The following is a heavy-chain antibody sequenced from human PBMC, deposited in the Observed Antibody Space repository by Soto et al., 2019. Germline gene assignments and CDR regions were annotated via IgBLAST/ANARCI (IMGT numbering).Heavy chain of an antibody. CDR2: IVPIFGTA. J-gene: IGHJ4*02. V-gene: IGHV1-69*13. CDR3: ARDGDNSRGYYYWHFDY. D-gene: IGHD3-22*01. CDR1: GGTFSSHA. Sequence: SVKVSCKASGGTFSSHAISWVRQAPGLGLEWMGGIVPIFGTANYAQKFQGRVTITADESTSKAYMDLSRLSSEDKAVYYCARDGDNSRGYYYWHFDYWGQGSLVTVSS.